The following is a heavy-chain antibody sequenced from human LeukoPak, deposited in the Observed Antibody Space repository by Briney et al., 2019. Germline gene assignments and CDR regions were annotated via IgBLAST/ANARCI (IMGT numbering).Heavy chain of an antibody. Sequence: PSETLSLTCTVSGGSTSSYYWSWIRQPPGKGLEWIGYIYYSGSTNYNPSLKSRVTISVDTSKNQFSLKLSSVTAADTAVYYCARDLRRVYYYYMDVWGKGTTVTVSS. CDR3: ARDLRRVYYYYMDV. V-gene: IGHV4-59*01. J-gene: IGHJ6*03. CDR2: IYYSGST. CDR1: GGSTSSYY. D-gene: IGHD3-9*01.